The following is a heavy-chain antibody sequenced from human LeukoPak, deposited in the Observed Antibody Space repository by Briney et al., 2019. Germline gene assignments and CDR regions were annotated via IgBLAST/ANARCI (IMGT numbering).Heavy chain of an antibody. CDR2: ISGSGGST. CDR3: AKYGGNSDLNY. V-gene: IGHV3-23*01. D-gene: IGHD4-23*01. CDR1: GFTFSSYG. Sequence: GGSLRLSCAASGFTFSSYGMHWVRQAPGKGLEWVSAISGSGGSTYYADSVKGRFTISRDNSKNTLYLQMNSLRAEDTAVYYCAKYGGNSDLNYWGQGTLVTVSS. J-gene: IGHJ4*02.